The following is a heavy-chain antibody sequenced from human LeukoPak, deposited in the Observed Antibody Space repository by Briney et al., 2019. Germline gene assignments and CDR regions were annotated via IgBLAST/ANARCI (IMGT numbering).Heavy chain of an antibody. CDR3: ARVGSYGWGDYYYYMDV. D-gene: IGHD5-18*01. CDR1: SGSISNYD. Sequence: SETLSLTCTVSSGSISNYDWSWIRQPAGKGLEWIGRIYTSGSTYYNPSLKSRVTISVDTSKNQFSLKLSSVTAADTAVYYCARVGSYGWGDYYYYMDVWGKGTTVTVSS. J-gene: IGHJ6*03. V-gene: IGHV4-4*07. CDR2: IYTSGST.